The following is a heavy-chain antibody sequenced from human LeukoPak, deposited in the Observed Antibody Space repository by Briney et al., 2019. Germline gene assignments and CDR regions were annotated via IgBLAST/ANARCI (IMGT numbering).Heavy chain of an antibody. Sequence: SGTLSLTCAVSGGSISSSNWWSWVRQPPGKGLEWIGEIYHSGSTNYNPSLKSRVTISVDKSKNQFSLKLGFVTAADTAVYYCARVGAMVRGVIFWEFDYWGQGTLVTVSS. CDR1: GGSISSSNW. D-gene: IGHD3-10*01. CDR3: ARVGAMVRGVIFWEFDY. J-gene: IGHJ4*02. V-gene: IGHV4-4*02. CDR2: IYHSGST.